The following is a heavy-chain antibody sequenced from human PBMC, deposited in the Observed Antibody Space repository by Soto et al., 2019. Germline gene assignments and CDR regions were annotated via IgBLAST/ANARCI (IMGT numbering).Heavy chain of an antibody. D-gene: IGHD3-22*01. J-gene: IGHJ3*02. CDR1: SIDCKS. CDR3: ASDWGYYDSSGTVGAFDI. Sequence: SIDCKSMRSLYHAPGQRLEWMGVINTSGGSTSYAQKFQGRVTMTSDTSTSTVYMELSSLRSEDTAVYYCASDWGYYDSSGTVGAFDIWGQGTMVTVSS. V-gene: IGHV1-46*02. CDR2: INTSGGST.